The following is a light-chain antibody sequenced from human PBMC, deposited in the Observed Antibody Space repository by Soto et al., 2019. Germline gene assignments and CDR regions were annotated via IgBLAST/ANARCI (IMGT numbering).Light chain of an antibody. J-gene: IGLJ2*01. CDR3: CSYAGSTTRVQ. V-gene: IGLV2-14*01. CDR2: EVS. CDR1: SSDGDTYKY. Sequence: QSALTQPASVSGSPGQSITISCTGTSSDGDTYKYVSWYQQHPGKAPKLMIYEVSYRPSGVSDRFSGSKSGNTASLTISGLQAEDEADYYCCSYAGSTTRVQFGGGTQVTGL.